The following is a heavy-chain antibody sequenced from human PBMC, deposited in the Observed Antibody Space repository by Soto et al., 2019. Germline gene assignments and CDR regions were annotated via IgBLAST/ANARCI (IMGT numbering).Heavy chain of an antibody. J-gene: IGHJ4*02. CDR1: GYSFTSYW. CDR3: ARADALWFGELSLDS. Sequence: GESLKISCKGSGYSFTSYWIGWVRHMPGKSLEGMGIIYPGDSDTRYGPSFQGQVTISADKSINTAYLQWSSLKASDTAMYYCARADALWFGELSLDSWGQGTLVTVSS. CDR2: IYPGDSDT. V-gene: IGHV5-51*01. D-gene: IGHD3-10*01.